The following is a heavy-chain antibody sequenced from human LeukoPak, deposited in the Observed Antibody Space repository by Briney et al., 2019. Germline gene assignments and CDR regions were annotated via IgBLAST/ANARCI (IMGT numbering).Heavy chain of an antibody. Sequence: PSETLSLTCAVYGGSFSGYYWSWIRQPPGKGLEWIGEINHSGSTNYNPSLKSRVTISVDTSKNQFSLKQSSVTAADTAVYYCLGEGPAAIITGSNRGYFDYWGQGTLVTVSS. V-gene: IGHV4-34*01. J-gene: IGHJ4*02. CDR3: LGEGPAAIITGSNRGYFDY. CDR1: GGSFSGYY. D-gene: IGHD2-2*01. CDR2: INHSGST.